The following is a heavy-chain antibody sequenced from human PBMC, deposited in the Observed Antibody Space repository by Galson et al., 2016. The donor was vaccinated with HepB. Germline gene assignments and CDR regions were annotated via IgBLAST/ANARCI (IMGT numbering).Heavy chain of an antibody. CDR1: GGSISSDPYS. V-gene: IGHV4-30-2*01. CDR2: IYYDGTT. Sequence: TLSLTCSVSGGSISSDPYSWSWIRQTPGKGLEWIGYIYYDGTTSYRPSLRSLVTISMYRSINHFSLRLATVTAADMGVYYCARAAVGGPEPNWFNPWGQGTLVIVSS. CDR3: ARAAVGGPEPNWFNP. J-gene: IGHJ5*02. D-gene: IGHD3-10*01.